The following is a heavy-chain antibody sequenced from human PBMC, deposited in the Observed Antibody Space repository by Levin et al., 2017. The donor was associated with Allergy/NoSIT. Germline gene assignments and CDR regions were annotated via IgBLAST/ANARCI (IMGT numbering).Heavy chain of an antibody. Sequence: PGGSLRLSCAASGFTFSSYDMHWVRQATGKGLEWVSVIGSAGDTYYAGSVKGRFTISRENGENSMYLQMNSLRAGDTAVYYCARGGFFRYFDYYDGMDVWGQGTTVTVSS. CDR3: ARGGFFRYFDYYDGMDV. CDR1: GFTFSSYD. CDR2: IGSAGDT. D-gene: IGHD3-9*01. J-gene: IGHJ6*02. V-gene: IGHV3-13*01.